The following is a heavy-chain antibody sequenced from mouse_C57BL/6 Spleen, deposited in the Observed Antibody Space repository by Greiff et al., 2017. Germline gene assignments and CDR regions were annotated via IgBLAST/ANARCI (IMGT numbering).Heavy chain of an antibody. D-gene: IGHD1-1*01. J-gene: IGHJ4*01. CDR2: ISYDGSN. Sequence: EVQVVESGPGLVKPSQSLSLTCSVTGYSITSGYYWNWIRQFPGNKLEWMGYISYDGSNNYNPSLKNRISITRDTSKNQFFLKLNSVTTEDTATYYCARDYGSSPAMDYWGQGTSVTVSS. V-gene: IGHV3-6*01. CDR3: ARDYGSSPAMDY. CDR1: GYSITSGYY.